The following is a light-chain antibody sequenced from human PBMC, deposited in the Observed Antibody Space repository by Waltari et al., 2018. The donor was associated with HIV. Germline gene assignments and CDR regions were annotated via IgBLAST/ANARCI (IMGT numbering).Light chain of an antibody. J-gene: IGLJ3*02. CDR2: EDN. Sequence: NFILTQTHSVSASPGETVIISCTRSSGSIASNYVHWLHQRPGAAPTTIIYEDNQRSSGIPARFSGSIYTSSNSSSLTISGLKTEDVADYDCQSFNDNNDWVFGGGTKVTVL. V-gene: IGLV6-57*03. CDR3: QSFNDNNDWV. CDR1: SGSIASNY.